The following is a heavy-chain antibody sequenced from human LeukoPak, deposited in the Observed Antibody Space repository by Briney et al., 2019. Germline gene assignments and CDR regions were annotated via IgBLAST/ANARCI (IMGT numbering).Heavy chain of an antibody. Sequence: GASVTVSCKASGGTFSSYAISWVRQAPGQGLEWMGGIIPIFGTANYAQKFQGRVTITTDESTSTAYMELSSLRSEDTAVYYCASGIEDVVVPAAIGSYYYYYMDVWGKGTTVTVSS. CDR1: GGTFSSYA. CDR3: ASGIEDVVVPAAIGSYYYYYMDV. CDR2: IIPIFGTA. V-gene: IGHV1-69*05. J-gene: IGHJ6*03. D-gene: IGHD2-2*02.